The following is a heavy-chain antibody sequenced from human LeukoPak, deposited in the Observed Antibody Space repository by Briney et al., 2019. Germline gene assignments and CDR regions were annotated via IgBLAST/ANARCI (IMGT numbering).Heavy chain of an antibody. CDR1: GFTFSSNA. J-gene: IGHJ4*02. Sequence: GGSLRLSCAASGFTFSSNAMSWVRQAPGKGLEWVSAISGSGGSTYYADSVKGRFTISRDNSKNTLYLQMNSLRAEDTAVYYCAKGVRYYGSGSYSPFDYWGQGTLVTVSS. V-gene: IGHV3-23*01. D-gene: IGHD3-10*01. CDR3: AKGVRYYGSGSYSPFDY. CDR2: ISGSGGST.